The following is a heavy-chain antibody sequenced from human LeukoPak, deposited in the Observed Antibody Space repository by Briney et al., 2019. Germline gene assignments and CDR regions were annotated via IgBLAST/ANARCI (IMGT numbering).Heavy chain of an antibody. J-gene: IGHJ3*02. V-gene: IGHV4-39*07. CDR3: ARDALPYYDSSGYYKTHDAFDI. D-gene: IGHD3-22*01. CDR2: IYYSGST. Sequence: SETLSLTCTVSGGSISSSSYYWGWIRQPPGKGLEWIGSIYYSGSTNYNPSLKSRLTISVDTSKNQFSLKLSSVTAADTAVYFCARDALPYYDSSGYYKTHDAFDIWGQGTMVSVSS. CDR1: GGSISSSSYY.